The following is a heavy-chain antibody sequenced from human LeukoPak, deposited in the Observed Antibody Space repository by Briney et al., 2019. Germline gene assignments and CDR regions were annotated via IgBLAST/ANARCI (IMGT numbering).Heavy chain of an antibody. CDR2: IRQDGGAK. J-gene: IGHJ4*02. V-gene: IGHV3-7*01. CDR3: ATIQDWRFDY. D-gene: IGHD3/OR15-3a*01. CDR1: GFTFSSYW. Sequence: GGSLRLSCAASGFTFSSYWMSWVRQAPGKGLEWVANIRQDGGAKYYVDPVKGRFTISSDNAKNSLYLQMNSLRAEDTAVYYCATIQDWRFDYWGQGTLVTVSS.